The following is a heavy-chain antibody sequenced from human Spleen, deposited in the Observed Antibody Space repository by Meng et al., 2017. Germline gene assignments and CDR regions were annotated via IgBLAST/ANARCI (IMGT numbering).Heavy chain of an antibody. CDR3: ARARTGIAATDDTCDY. CDR2: ITPIFGTA. CDR1: GDTFSSYT. J-gene: IGHJ4*03. Sequence: SAKVSCNASGDTFSSYTVSWVRQAPGQGLEWMGGITPIFGTAKYAKQFQGRVTITADRSTITTYMELSSLRSDETAVYYSARARTGIAATDDTCDYWGHGTQVTVSS. D-gene: IGHD6-13*01. V-gene: IGHV1-69*06.